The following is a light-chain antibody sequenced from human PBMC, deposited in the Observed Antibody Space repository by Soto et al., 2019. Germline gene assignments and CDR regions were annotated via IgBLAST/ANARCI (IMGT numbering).Light chain of an antibody. CDR3: QQYNNWPPIT. CDR1: QAVGGTY. CDR2: GAS. V-gene: IGKV3-15*01. Sequence: EIVLTQSPGTLSLSPGERASLSCRASQAVGGTYLAWYQHKPGQAPRLLIYGASTRATGIPARFSGSGSGTEFTLTISSLQSEDFAVYYCQQYNNWPPITFGQGTRLEIK. J-gene: IGKJ5*01.